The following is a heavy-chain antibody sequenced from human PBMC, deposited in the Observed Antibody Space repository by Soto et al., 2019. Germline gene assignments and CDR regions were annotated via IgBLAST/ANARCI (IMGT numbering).Heavy chain of an antibody. CDR3: ARGGATVTGPSGY. D-gene: IGHD4-17*01. Sequence: SETLSLTCAVSGGSISSGGYSWSWIRQPPGKGLEWIGYIYHSGSTYYNPSLKSRVTISVDTSKNQFSLKLSSVTAADTAVYYCARGGATVTGPSGYWGQGTLVTVSS. CDR2: IYHSGST. CDR1: GGSISSGGYS. J-gene: IGHJ4*02. V-gene: IGHV4-30-4*07.